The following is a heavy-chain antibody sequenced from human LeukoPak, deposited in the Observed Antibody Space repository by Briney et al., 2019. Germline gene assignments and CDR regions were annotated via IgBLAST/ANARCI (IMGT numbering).Heavy chain of an antibody. CDR2: IYYSGST. Sequence: SETLSLTCTVSGGSISSYYWSWIRQPPGKGLEWIGYIYYSGSTNYNPSLKSRVTISVDTSKNQFSLKLSSVTAADTAVYYCARELNYDFWSGYLRGGFDPWGQGTLVTVSS. CDR3: ARELNYDFWSGYLRGGFDP. V-gene: IGHV4-59*01. CDR1: GGSISSYY. J-gene: IGHJ5*02. D-gene: IGHD3-3*01.